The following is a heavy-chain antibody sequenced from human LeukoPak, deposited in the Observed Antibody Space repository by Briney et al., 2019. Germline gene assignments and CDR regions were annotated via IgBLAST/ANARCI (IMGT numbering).Heavy chain of an antibody. CDR1: GGSISSSSYY. CDR2: IYYSGST. D-gene: IGHD3-22*01. J-gene: IGHJ4*02. Sequence: PSETLSLTCTVSGGSISSSSYYWGWLRQPPGKGLEWIGSIYYSGSTYYNPSLKSRVTISVDTSKNQFSLKLSSETAADTAVYYCAGLPYDSSGYPDYWGQGTLVTVSS. CDR3: AGLPYDSSGYPDY. V-gene: IGHV4-39*01.